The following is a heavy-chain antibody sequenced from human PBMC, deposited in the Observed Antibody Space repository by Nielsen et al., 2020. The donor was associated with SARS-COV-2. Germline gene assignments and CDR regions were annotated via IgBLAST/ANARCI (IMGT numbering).Heavy chain of an antibody. D-gene: IGHD3-3*01. Sequence: SATLSLTCAVSGGSISSSNWWRWVRQPPGKGLEWIGEIYHSGSTNYNPSLKSRVTISVDKSKNQFSLKLSSVTAADTAVYYCARDGLYYDFWSGYYGLDPWGQGTLVTVSS. CDR2: IYHSGST. V-gene: IGHV4-4*02. J-gene: IGHJ5*02. CDR1: GGSISSSNW. CDR3: ARDGLYYDFWSGYYGLDP.